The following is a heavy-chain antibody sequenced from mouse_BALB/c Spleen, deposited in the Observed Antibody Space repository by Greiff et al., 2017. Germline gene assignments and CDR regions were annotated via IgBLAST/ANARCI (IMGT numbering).Heavy chain of an antibody. Sequence: QVQLQQPGAELVKPGASVKLSCKASGYTFTSYWMHWVKQRPGQGLEWIGEINPSNGRTNYNEKFKSKATLTVDKSSSTAYMQLSSLTSEDSAVYDCARRGGPYYAMDYWGQGTSVTVSS. V-gene: IGHV1S81*02. J-gene: IGHJ4*01. CDR2: INPSNGRT. CDR3: ARRGGPYYAMDY. CDR1: GYTFTSYW.